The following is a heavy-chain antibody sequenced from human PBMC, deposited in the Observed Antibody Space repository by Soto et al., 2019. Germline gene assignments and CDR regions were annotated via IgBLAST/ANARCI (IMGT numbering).Heavy chain of an antibody. Sequence: SETLSLTCTVSGGSISSGAYYWNWIRQLPGKGLEWIGYVYYSGSTYYNPSLKSRVTISVDTSKNQFSLKVSSVTAADTAVYYCARDSIAGRYWFDPWGQGTLVTVSS. CDR2: VYYSGST. V-gene: IGHV4-31*03. D-gene: IGHD6-6*01. CDR1: GGSISSGAYY. CDR3: ARDSIAGRYWFDP. J-gene: IGHJ5*02.